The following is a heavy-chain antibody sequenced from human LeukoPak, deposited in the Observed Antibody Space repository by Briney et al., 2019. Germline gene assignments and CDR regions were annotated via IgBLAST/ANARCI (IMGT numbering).Heavy chain of an antibody. J-gene: IGHJ3*02. Sequence: PGGSLRLSCAAPGFTFSSYWMSWVRQAPGKGLEWVANIKQDGSEKYYVDSVKGRFTISRDNAKNSLYLQMNSLRAEDTAVYYCARDSRDGYDSSENAFDIWGQGTMVTVSS. CDR2: IKQDGSEK. V-gene: IGHV3-7*01. CDR1: GFTFSSYW. CDR3: ARDSRDGYDSSENAFDI. D-gene: IGHD3-22*01.